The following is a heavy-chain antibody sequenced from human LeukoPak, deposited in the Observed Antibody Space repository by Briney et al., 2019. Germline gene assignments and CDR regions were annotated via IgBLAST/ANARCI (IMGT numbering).Heavy chain of an antibody. J-gene: IGHJ6*04. CDR1: GYTFTGYY. CDR3: ARGLTLYSGSYYPQDV. Sequence: ASVKVSCKASGYTFTGYYMYWVRQAPGQGLEWVGWINPNSGGTNYAQKFQGRVTMTTDTYISTAYMELSRLIPDDTAVYYCARGLTLYSGSYYPQDVWGKGTTVTVSS. V-gene: IGHV1-2*02. CDR2: INPNSGGT. D-gene: IGHD1-26*01.